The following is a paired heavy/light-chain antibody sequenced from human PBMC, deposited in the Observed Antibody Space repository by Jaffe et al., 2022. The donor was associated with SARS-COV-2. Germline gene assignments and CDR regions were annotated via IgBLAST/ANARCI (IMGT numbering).Heavy chain of an antibody. V-gene: IGHV2-5*02. CDR1: GFSLTTTGVG. Sequence: QITLKESGPALVKPTQTLTLTCTFSGFSLTTTGVGVGWIRQPPGKALEWLALIYWDDDKRYSPSLKSRVTITKDTSKNEVVLTMTNMDPVDTATYYCAHTDMGGLRSGYDYWGQGNLVTVSS. J-gene: IGHJ4*02. CDR2: IYWDDDK. CDR3: AHTDMGGLRSGYDY. D-gene: IGHD1-26*01.
Light chain of an antibody. V-gene: IGKV2-28*01. CDR1: QSLLHSNGYNY. Sequence: DIVLTQSPLSLPVTPGEPASISCRSSQSLLHSNGYNYLDWYLQKPGQSPQLLIYLGSNRASGVPDRFSGSGSGTDFTLKISRVEADDVGVYYCMQALRGAFGQGTKVEIK. J-gene: IGKJ1*01. CDR2: LGS. CDR3: MQALRGA.